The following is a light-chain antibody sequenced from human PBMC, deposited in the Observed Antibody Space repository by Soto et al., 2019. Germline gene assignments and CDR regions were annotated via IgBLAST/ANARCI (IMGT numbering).Light chain of an antibody. Sequence: QSALTQPPSASGSPGQSVTISCTGTSSDVGGYKYVSWYQQHPDKAPKLMIYEVSKRPSGVPDRFSGSKSGNTASLTVSGLQAEDEADYYCSSYAGSKNSVFGGGTKLTVL. CDR3: SSYAGSKNSV. CDR2: EVS. CDR1: SSDVGGYKY. J-gene: IGLJ3*02. V-gene: IGLV2-8*01.